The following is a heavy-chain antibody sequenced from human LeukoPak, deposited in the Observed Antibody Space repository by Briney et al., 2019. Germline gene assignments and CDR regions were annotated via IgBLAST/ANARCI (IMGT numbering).Heavy chain of an antibody. CDR2: IYTSGST. D-gene: IGHD3-22*01. J-gene: IGHJ4*02. CDR3: ARHSVTMMVDY. V-gene: IGHV4-4*09. Sequence: SETLSLTCTVSGGSISSYYWSWIRQPPGNGLEWIGYIYTSGSTNYNPSLKSRVTISVDTSKNQFSLKLSSVTAADTAVYYCARHSVTMMVDYWGQGTLVTVSS. CDR1: GGSISSYY.